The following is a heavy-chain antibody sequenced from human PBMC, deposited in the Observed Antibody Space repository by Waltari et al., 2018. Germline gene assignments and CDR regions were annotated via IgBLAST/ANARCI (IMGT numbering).Heavy chain of an antibody. J-gene: IGHJ4*02. V-gene: IGHV3-7*01. Sequence: LRLSCAASGFPFSSYWMRWVRQAPGKGLEWVANIKQDGREEYYVDSVKGRFTISRDNAKNSLYLQMSSLRAEDTAVYYCARLNSGYEGFDYWGQGTLVTVSS. CDR3: ARLNSGYEGFDY. D-gene: IGHD5-12*01. CDR1: GFPFSSYW. CDR2: IKQDGREE.